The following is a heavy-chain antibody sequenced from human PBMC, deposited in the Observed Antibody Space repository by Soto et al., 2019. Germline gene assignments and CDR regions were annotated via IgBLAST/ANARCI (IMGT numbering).Heavy chain of an antibody. J-gene: IGHJ6*01. CDR3: AREFHAALFYYYGMDV. CDR2: IDPSDSYT. Sequence: GESLKISYKGSGYCFTSYWISWVRQMPGKGLEWMGRIDPSDSYTNYSPSFQGHVTISADKSISTAYLQWSSLKASDTAMYYCAREFHAALFYYYGMDVWGQGTTVTVSS. CDR1: GYCFTSYW. V-gene: IGHV5-10-1*01. D-gene: IGHD6-6*01.